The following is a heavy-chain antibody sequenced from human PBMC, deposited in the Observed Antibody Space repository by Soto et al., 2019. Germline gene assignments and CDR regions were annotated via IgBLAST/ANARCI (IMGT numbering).Heavy chain of an antibody. V-gene: IGHV6-1*01. Sequence: QTPSLTCGISGGSVASNNAAAKWIRQFPSRGLEWLGRTYYRSKWYNDYAVSVKSRITINPDTSKNQFSLQLNSVTPEDTAVYYCARDKTAMVNVFDYWXQGTLVTVSS. CDR3: ARDKTAMVNVFDY. CDR1: GGSVASNNAA. J-gene: IGHJ4*02. D-gene: IGHD5-18*01. CDR2: TYYRSKWYN.